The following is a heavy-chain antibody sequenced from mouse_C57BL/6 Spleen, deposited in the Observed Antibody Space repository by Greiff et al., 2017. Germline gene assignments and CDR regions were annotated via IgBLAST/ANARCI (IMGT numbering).Heavy chain of an antibody. CDR2: IDPSDSAT. D-gene: IGHD2-4*01. Sequence: QVQLQQPGAELVRPGSSVKLSCKASGYTFTSYWMHWVKQRPIQGLEWIGNIDPSDSATHYNQKFKDKATLTVDKSSSTAYMQLSSLTSEESAVYYCARPLYYDYYDYAMDYWGQGTSVTVSS. CDR1: GYTFTSYW. J-gene: IGHJ4*01. V-gene: IGHV1-52*01. CDR3: ARPLYYDYYDYAMDY.